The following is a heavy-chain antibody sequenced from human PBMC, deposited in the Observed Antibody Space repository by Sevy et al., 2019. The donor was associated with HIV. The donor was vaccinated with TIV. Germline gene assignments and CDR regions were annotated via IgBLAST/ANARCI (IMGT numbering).Heavy chain of an antibody. J-gene: IGHJ4*02. V-gene: IGHV3-11*01. D-gene: IGHD2-8*02. Sequence: GGSLRLSCAASEFTFSVYYMTWIRQPPGKGLELVSYINSWGTTIYYADSVKGRFTISRDNANNSLYLQMNSLRAEDTAVYYCARTVLGPYFDHWGQGTLVTVSS. CDR1: EFTFSVYY. CDR3: ARTVLGPYFDH. CDR2: INSWGTTI.